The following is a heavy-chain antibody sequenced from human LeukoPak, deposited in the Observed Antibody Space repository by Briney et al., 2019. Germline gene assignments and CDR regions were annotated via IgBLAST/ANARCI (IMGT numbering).Heavy chain of an antibody. CDR1: GGSISSRSYY. V-gene: IGHV4-39*07. Sequence: SETLSLTCTVSGGSISSRSYYWGWIRQPPGKGLEWIGSIYYSGSTYYNPSLKSRVTISVDTSKNQFSLKLSSVTAADTAVYYCASRDGYNQFADYWGQGTLVTVSS. D-gene: IGHD5-24*01. J-gene: IGHJ4*02. CDR2: IYYSGST. CDR3: ASRDGYNQFADY.